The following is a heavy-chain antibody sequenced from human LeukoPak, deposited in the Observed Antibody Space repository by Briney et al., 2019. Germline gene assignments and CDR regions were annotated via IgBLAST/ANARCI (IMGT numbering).Heavy chain of an antibody. CDR3: ASRYTTSRHFDWDVDY. CDR1: GDTFSKYA. D-gene: IGHD3-9*01. J-gene: IGHJ4*02. Sequence: ASVKVSCKASGDTFSKYAITWVRQAPGQGLEWMGNIVSVFGTPIYAQKFQGRVTITTDESRTTAYMELSSLRSEDTALYYCASRYTTSRHFDWDVDYWGQGTLLTVSS. CDR2: IVSVFGTP. V-gene: IGHV1-69*05.